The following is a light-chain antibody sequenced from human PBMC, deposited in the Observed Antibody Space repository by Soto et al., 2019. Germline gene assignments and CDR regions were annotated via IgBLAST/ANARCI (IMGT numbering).Light chain of an antibody. J-gene: IGKJ1*01. CDR3: QQYGSSPWT. CDR1: QSVSSNY. CDR2: AAS. V-gene: IGKV3-20*01. Sequence: EIVLTQSPGTLSLSPGERATLSCRASQSVSSNYLAWYRQKPGQAPRLLIYAASSRATGIPDRFSGIGSGTDFSLTISRLEPEDFAVYYCQQYGSSPWTFGQGTKVDIK.